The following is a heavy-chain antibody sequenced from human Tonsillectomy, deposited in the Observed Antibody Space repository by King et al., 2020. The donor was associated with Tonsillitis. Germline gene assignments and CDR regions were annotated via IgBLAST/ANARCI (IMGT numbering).Heavy chain of an antibody. CDR3: HYVGGGTGLGY. V-gene: IGHV3-30*03. D-gene: IGHD2-15*01. CDR2: ISYDGSNK. J-gene: IGHJ4*02. Sequence: VQLVESGGGVVQPGRSLRLSCAASGFTFSSYGMHWVRQAPGKGLEWVAVISYDGSNKYYADSVKGRFTISRDNSKNTLYLQMNSLRAEDTAVYYCHYVGGGTGLGYWGQGTLVTVSS. CDR1: GFTFSSYG.